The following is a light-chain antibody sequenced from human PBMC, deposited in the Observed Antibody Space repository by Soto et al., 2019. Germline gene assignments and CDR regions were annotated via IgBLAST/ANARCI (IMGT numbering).Light chain of an antibody. J-gene: IGKJ1*01. CDR3: QQYKT. V-gene: IGKV3-15*01. Sequence: VSPGGRATLSCRAGQSVSSNLALYQQKPGQAPSLLIYGAFTRATGMPARFSASGSGTDFILTISRLELEDSAVYSCQQYKTSGQGSKVAIK. CDR1: QSVSSN. CDR2: GAF.